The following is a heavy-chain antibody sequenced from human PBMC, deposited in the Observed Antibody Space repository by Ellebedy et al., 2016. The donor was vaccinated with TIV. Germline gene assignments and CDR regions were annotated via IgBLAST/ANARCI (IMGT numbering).Heavy chain of an antibody. CDR1: GGSISSYY. Sequence: MPSETLSLTCTVSGGSISSYYWSWIRQPPGKGLEWIGYIYYSGSTNYNPSLKSRVTISVDTSKNQFSLKLSSVTAADTAVYYCPRALGYCSGGSCYEVRLDYWGQGTLVTVSS. V-gene: IGHV4-59*01. CDR2: IYYSGST. J-gene: IGHJ4*02. CDR3: PRALGYCSGGSCYEVRLDY. D-gene: IGHD2-15*01.